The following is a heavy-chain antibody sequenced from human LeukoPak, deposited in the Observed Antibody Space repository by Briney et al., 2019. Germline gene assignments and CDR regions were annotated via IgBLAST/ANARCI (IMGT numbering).Heavy chain of an antibody. D-gene: IGHD6-19*01. V-gene: IGHV3-23*01. J-gene: IGHJ4*02. CDR3: GKGEASSGRAF. CDR1: GFTFSSYA. Sequence: GGSLRLSCAASGFTFSSYAMSWVRQAPGKGLEWVSAISGSGGSTYYADSVKGRFTISRDNSKNTLYLQMNSLRAEDTAVYYCGKGEASSGRAFWGQGTLVTVSS. CDR2: ISGSGGST.